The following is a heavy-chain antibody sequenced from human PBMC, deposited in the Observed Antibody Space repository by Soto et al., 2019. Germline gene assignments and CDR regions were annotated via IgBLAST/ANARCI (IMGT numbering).Heavy chain of an antibody. V-gene: IGHV3-33*01. CDR2: IWYDGTKK. CDR1: GFSLRTYG. J-gene: IGHJ5*02. Sequence: QVQLVESGGGVVQSGRSLTLSCAASGFSLRTYGMQWLRRAPGKGLEWVAFIWYDGTKKFYANSAKGRSTISKDNSNNILYLQMSGLRAEDTAVYYCARDVVTTVAGSVNWFDPWGQGTLVTVSS. D-gene: IGHD6-19*01. CDR3: ARDVVTTVAGSVNWFDP.